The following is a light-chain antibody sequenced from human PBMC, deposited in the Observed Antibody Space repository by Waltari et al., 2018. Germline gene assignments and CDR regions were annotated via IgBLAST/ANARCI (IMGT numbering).Light chain of an antibody. Sequence: QSVLTQPPSASETPGQRVTISCSGSRSNIGSNTVNWYQHLPGTAPKLLIYADTRRPAGVPDRFSGSKSGTSASLAISGLQSDDEADYYCAAWDDSLNGFYVFGTGTKLTVL. CDR2: ADT. CDR3: AAWDDSLNGFYV. J-gene: IGLJ1*01. V-gene: IGLV1-44*01. CDR1: RSNIGSNT.